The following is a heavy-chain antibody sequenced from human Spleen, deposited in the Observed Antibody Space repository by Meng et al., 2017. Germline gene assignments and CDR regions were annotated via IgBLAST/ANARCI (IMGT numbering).Heavy chain of an antibody. D-gene: IGHD3-10*01. CDR2: IKQDESEK. Sequence: GGSLRLSCAASGFTFSSYWMTWVRQAPGKGLEWVANIKQDESEKHYVDSVKGRFTISRDNAKNSLYLQMNSLRVEDTAVYYCARYRELLWFGELYCWGQGTLVTVSS. J-gene: IGHJ4*02. CDR1: GFTFSSYW. CDR3: ARYRELLWFGELYC. V-gene: IGHV3-7*01.